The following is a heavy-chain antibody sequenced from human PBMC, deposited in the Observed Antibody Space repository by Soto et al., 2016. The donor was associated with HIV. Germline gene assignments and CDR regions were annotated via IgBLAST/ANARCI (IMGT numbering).Heavy chain of an antibody. CDR1: GFTFSSYD. CDR3: ARVALGDAFDI. V-gene: IGHV3-13*04. J-gene: IGHJ3*02. Sequence: EVQLVESGGGLVQPGGSLRLSCAASGFTFSSYDMHWVRQATGKGLEWVSAIGTAGDTYYPGSVKGRFTISRENAKNSLYLQMNSLRAGDTAVYYCARVALGDAFDIWGQGTMVTVSS. CDR2: IGTAGDT.